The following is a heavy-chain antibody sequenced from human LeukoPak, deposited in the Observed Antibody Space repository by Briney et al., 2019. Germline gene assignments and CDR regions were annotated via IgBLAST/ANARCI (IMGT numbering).Heavy chain of an antibody. Sequence: SETLSLTCTVSGGSISSGSYYWSWIRQPAGKGLEWIGRIYTSGSTNYNPPLKSRVTISVDTSKNQFSLKLSSVTAADTAVYYCAREESSGWYQDAFDIWGQGTMVTVSS. CDR3: AREESSGWYQDAFDI. D-gene: IGHD6-19*01. CDR2: IYTSGST. CDR1: GGSISSGSYY. V-gene: IGHV4-61*02. J-gene: IGHJ3*02.